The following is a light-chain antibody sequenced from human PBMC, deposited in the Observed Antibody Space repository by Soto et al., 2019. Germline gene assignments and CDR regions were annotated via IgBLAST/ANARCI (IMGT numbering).Light chain of an antibody. Sequence: DIQMTQSPSTLSAFVGDRVTITCRASQSIGRWLAWYQQKPGKAPKLLIYKASSLESGVPSRFSGSGSGTEFTLTISSLQPDDFATYYCQQYSSYPWTFGQGTKVDIK. V-gene: IGKV1-5*03. CDR2: KAS. CDR3: QQYSSYPWT. CDR1: QSIGRW. J-gene: IGKJ1*01.